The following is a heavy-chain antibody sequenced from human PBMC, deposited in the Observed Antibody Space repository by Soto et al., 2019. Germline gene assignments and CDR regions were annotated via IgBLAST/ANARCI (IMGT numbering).Heavy chain of an antibody. J-gene: IGHJ4*02. CDR3: AKDLYGSGSYWFVAFDY. Sequence: PGESLRLACAASGFTFNSYAIGCVRQPAGNVLGWVAAITGSSGSTSTPGSVKGGSTIPRENPKNPLYLQMNSLRAEDTAVYYCAKDLYGSGSYWFVAFDYWGQGTLVTVSS. V-gene: IGHV3-23*01. CDR1: GFTFNSYA. D-gene: IGHD3-10*01. CDR2: ITGSSGST.